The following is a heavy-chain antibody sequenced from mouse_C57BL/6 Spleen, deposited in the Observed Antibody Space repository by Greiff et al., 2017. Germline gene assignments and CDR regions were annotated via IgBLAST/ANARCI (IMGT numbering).Heavy chain of an antibody. D-gene: IGHD2-1*01. J-gene: IGHJ4*01. CDR1: GYTFTSYW. CDR2: IHPSDSDT. CDR3: AIGGAFYYGTFYYAMDY. V-gene: IGHV1-74*01. Sequence: QVQLQQPGAELVKPGASVKVSCKASGYTFTSYWMHWVKQRPGQGLEWIGRIHPSDSDTNYNQKFKGKATLTVDKSSSTAYMQLSSLSSEDSAVYYCAIGGAFYYGTFYYAMDYWGQGTSVTVSS.